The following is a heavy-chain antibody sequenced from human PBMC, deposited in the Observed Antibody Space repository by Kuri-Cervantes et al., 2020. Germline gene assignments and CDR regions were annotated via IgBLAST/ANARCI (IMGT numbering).Heavy chain of an antibody. CDR3: ARITYYYDSSGYYSGGGYYYYGMDV. D-gene: IGHD3-22*01. V-gene: IGHV3-48*04. Sequence: GESLKISCAASGFTFSSYAMHWVRQAPGKGLEWVSYISSSSSTIYYADSVEGRFTISRDNAKNSLYLQMNSLRAEDTAVYYCARITYYYDSSGYYSGGGYYYYGMDVWGQGTTVTVSS. CDR1: GFTFSSYA. CDR2: ISSSSSTI. J-gene: IGHJ6*02.